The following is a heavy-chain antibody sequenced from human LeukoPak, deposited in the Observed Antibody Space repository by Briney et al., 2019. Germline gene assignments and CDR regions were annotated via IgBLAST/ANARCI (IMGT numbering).Heavy chain of an antibody. CDR3: AKGPLEGY. Sequence: GGSLRLSCAACGFTFDDYAMHWVRQAPGKGREWVSGISWYSGSIGYADSVKGRFTISRDNAKNSLYLQMNSLRAEDTALYYCAKGPLEGYWGQGTLVTVSS. CDR2: ISWYSGSI. D-gene: IGHD1-1*01. V-gene: IGHV3-9*01. CDR1: GFTFDDYA. J-gene: IGHJ4*02.